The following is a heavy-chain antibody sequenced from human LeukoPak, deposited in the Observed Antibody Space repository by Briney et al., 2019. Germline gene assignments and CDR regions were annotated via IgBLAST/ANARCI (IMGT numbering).Heavy chain of an antibody. CDR2: ISSSGSTI. CDR3: ARATPDPVAGLNCFDS. CDR1: GFTFSSYE. V-gene: IGHV3-48*03. D-gene: IGHD2-15*01. J-gene: IGHJ5*01. Sequence: GGSLRLSCAASGFTFSSYEMNWVRQAPGKGLEWVSYISSSGSTIYYADSVKGRFTISRDNAKSSLSLQMNSLRAEDTAIYYCARATPDPVAGLNCFDSWGQGTLVSVSS.